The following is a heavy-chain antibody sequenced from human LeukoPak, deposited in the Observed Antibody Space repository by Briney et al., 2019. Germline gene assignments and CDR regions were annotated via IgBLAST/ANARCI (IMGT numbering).Heavy chain of an antibody. CDR2: ISSSGSPI. Sequence: GGSLRLSCAASGFTFSSYEMNWVRQAPGKGLEWVSYISSSGSPIYYADSVKGRFTISRDNAKNSLYLQMNSLRAEDTAMYYCARERQSAAPDYYFDSWGQGTLVTVSS. D-gene: IGHD6-13*01. V-gene: IGHV3-48*03. J-gene: IGHJ4*02. CDR1: GFTFSSYE. CDR3: ARERQSAAPDYYFDS.